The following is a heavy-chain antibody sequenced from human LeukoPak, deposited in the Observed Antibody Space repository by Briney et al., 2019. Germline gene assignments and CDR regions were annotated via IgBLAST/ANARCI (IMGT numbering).Heavy chain of an antibody. CDR2: ISAYNGNT. D-gene: IGHD6-13*01. J-gene: IGHJ3*02. CDR3: ARDYIAAAGTDAFDI. V-gene: IGHV1-18*01. CDR1: GYTFTSYG. Sequence: ASVKVSCKASGYTFTSYGISWVREAPGQGLEWRGWISAYNGNTNYAQKLQGRVTMTTDTSTSTAYMEPRSLRSDHTAVYYCARDYIAAAGTDAFDIWGQGTMVTVSS.